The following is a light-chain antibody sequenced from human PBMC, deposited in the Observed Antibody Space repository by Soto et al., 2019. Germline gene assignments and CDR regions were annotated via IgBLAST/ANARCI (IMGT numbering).Light chain of an antibody. CDR3: ATWDDSLSGPV. J-gene: IGLJ3*02. V-gene: IGLV1-47*01. Sequence: QPVLTQPPSASGTPGQRVTISCSGATSNIGTNFVYWYQQLPGTAPKLLLYFDSQRPSGVPDRFSGSRSGTSASLAISGLRPEDEADYHCATWDDSLSGPVFGGGTKLTVL. CDR2: FDS. CDR1: TSNIGTNF.